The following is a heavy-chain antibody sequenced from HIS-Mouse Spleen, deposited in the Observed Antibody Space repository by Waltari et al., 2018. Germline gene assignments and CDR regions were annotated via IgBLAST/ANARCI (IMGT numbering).Heavy chain of an antibody. V-gene: IGHV1-8*01. CDR1: GYTFTIYD. Sequence: QVQLVQSGAEVKKPGASVKVSCKASGYTFTIYDINWLRQATGQGLEWMGWMNPNSGNTGYAQKFQGRVTMTRNTSISTAYMELSSLRSEDTAVYYCARGHDYSNYFDYWGQGTLVTVSS. CDR3: ARGHDYSNYFDY. J-gene: IGHJ4*02. CDR2: MNPNSGNT. D-gene: IGHD4-4*01.